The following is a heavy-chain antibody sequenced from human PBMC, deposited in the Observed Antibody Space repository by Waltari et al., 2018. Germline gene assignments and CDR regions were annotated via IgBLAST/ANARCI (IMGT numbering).Heavy chain of an antibody. CDR1: GYTFTGYS. CDR3: ARYCSSTSCPTPFDY. CDR2: INPNSGGT. J-gene: IGHJ4*02. Sequence: QVQLVQSGAEVKKPGASVKVSCKASGYTFTGYSMHWVRQAPGQGLEWMGWINPNSGGTNYAQKFQGRVTMTRDTSISTAYMELSRLRSDDTAVYYCARYCSSTSCPTPFDYWGQGTLVTVSS. V-gene: IGHV1-2*02. D-gene: IGHD2-2*01.